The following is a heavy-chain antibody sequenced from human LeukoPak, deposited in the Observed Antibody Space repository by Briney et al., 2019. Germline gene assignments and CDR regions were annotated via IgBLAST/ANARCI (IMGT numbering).Heavy chain of an antibody. CDR2: ISDSGGST. V-gene: IGHV3-23*01. D-gene: IGHD6-13*01. CDR1: GFTFSSYA. Sequence: GGSLRLSCAASGFTFSSYAMSWVRQAPGKGLEWVSAISDSGGSTYYADSVKGRFTISRDNSKNTLYLQMNSLRAEDTAVYYCAKVHMGSSWYTPGVYYFDYWGQGTLVTVSS. J-gene: IGHJ4*02. CDR3: AKVHMGSSWYTPGVYYFDY.